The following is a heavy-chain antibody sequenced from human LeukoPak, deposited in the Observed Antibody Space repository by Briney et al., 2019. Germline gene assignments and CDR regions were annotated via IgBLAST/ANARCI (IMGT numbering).Heavy chain of an antibody. V-gene: IGHV4-59*11. CDR3: ASSTTLQQVDF. J-gene: IGHJ4*02. CDR2: IYSSGST. Sequence: SETLSLTCTVSGASISSHYCNWIRQSPGKGLEWIGYIYSSGSTQYSPSVKRRVTISINTSKNQFSLRLTSVTAADTAVYYCASSTTLQQVDFWGQGTQVTVSS. CDR1: GASISSHY. D-gene: IGHD5/OR15-5a*01.